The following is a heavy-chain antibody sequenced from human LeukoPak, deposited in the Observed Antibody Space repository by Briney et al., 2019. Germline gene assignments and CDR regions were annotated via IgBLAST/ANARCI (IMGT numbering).Heavy chain of an antibody. Sequence: GGSLRLSCAASGFTFSSYSMNWVRLAPGKGLEWVSSISSSSSYIYYADSVKGRFTISRDNAKNSLYLQMNSLRAEDTAVYYCAVARAAPRLFDYWGQGTLVTVSS. V-gene: IGHV3-21*01. CDR1: GFTFSSYS. CDR3: AVARAAPRLFDY. D-gene: IGHD2-15*01. J-gene: IGHJ4*02. CDR2: ISSSSSYI.